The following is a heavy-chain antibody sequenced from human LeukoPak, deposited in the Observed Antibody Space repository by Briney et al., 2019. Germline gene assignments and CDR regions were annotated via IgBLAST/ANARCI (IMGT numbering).Heavy chain of an antibody. V-gene: IGHV1-46*01. CDR3: ASSLGFWSGGREDYYYMDV. D-gene: IGHD3-3*01. J-gene: IGHJ6*03. CDR1: GYTFTNYY. CDR2: INPSGGST. Sequence: ASVKVSCKASGYTFTNYYMHWVRQAPGQGLEWMGIINPSGGSTSYAQKFQGRVTMTRDMSTSTVYMELSSLRSEDTAVYYCASSLGFWSGGREDYYYMDVWGKGTTVTVSS.